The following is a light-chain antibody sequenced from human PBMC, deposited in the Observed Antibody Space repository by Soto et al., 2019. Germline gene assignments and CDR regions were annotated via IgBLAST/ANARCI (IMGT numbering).Light chain of an antibody. CDR3: QQANSFPHT. CDR1: QGISSW. CDR2: AAS. Sequence: DIRMTQSPSSVSASVGDRVTITCRASQGISSWLAWYQQKPGKAPKLLIYAASSLQSGVPSRVSGSGSGTDXXXXXXXLXPEDFATYYCQQANSFPHTFGQGTKLEIK. V-gene: IGKV1-12*01. J-gene: IGKJ2*01.